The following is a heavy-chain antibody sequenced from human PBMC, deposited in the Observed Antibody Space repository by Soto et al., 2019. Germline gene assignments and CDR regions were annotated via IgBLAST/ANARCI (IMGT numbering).Heavy chain of an antibody. V-gene: IGHV1-3*01. CDR1: GYTFTSYA. D-gene: IGHD2-2*02. CDR2: INAGNGNT. CDR3: ASSFTVRAAIDY. Sequence: ASVKVSCKASGYTFTSYAMHWVRQAPGQRLEWMGWINAGNGNTKYSQKFQGRVTITRDTSASTAYMELSSLRSEDTAVYYCASSFTVRAAIDYWGQGNLVTVSS. J-gene: IGHJ4*02.